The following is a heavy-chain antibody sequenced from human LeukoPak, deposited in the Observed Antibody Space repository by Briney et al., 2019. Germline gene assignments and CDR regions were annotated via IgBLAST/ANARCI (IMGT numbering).Heavy chain of an antibody. CDR2: IYPRDSDT. V-gene: IGHV5-51*01. CDR1: GYIFTNYC. D-gene: IGHD5-12*01. CDR3: ARRQYSGYDFDF. Sequence: GGSLKISCKASGYIFTNYCIGWVRQMPGKGLEWMGIIYPRDSDTRYSPSFQGQVTVSADKSISTAYLQWNTLEASDTAMYYCARRQYSGYDFDFWGQGTLVTVSS. J-gene: IGHJ4*02.